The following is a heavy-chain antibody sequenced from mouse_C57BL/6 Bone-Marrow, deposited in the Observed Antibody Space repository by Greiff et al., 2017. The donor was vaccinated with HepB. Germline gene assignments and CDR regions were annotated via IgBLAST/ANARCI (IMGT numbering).Heavy chain of an antibody. CDR3: AREGQIYYYGSSYDYFDY. V-gene: IGHV1-82*01. CDR1: GYAFSSSW. CDR2: IDPGDGDT. Sequence: QVQLQQSGPELVKPGASVKISCKASGYAFSSSWMNWVKQRPGKGLEWIGRIDPGDGDTNYNGKFKGKATLTADKSSSTAYMQLSSLTSEDSAVYFCAREGQIYYYGSSYDYFDYWGQVTTLTVSS. J-gene: IGHJ2*01. D-gene: IGHD1-1*01.